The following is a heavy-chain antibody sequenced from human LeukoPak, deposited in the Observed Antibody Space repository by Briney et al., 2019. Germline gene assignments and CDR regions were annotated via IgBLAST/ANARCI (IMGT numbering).Heavy chain of an antibody. V-gene: IGHV4-34*01. CDR1: GGSFSGYY. Sequence: KPSETLSLTCAVYGGSFSGYYWSWIRQPPGKGLEWIGEINHSGSTNYNPSLKSRVTISVDTSKKQFSLKLRSVTAADTAVYYCARGRAGRGAMVRGVTSYFDYWGQGTLVTVSS. CDR3: ARGRAGRGAMVRGVTSYFDY. J-gene: IGHJ4*02. CDR2: INHSGST. D-gene: IGHD3-10*01.